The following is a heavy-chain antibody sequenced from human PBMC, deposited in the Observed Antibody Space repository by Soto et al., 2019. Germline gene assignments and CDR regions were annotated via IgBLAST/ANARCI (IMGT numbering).Heavy chain of an antibody. J-gene: IGHJ4*02. V-gene: IGHV4-39*01. CDR3: ASQSGYSYGYYYYFDY. D-gene: IGHD5-18*01. Sequence: PSETLSLTCTVSGGSISSSSYYWGWIRQPPGKGLEWIGSIYYSGSTYYNPSLKSRVTISVDTSKNQFSLKLSSVTAADTAVYYCASQSGYSYGYYYYFDYWGQGTLVTVS. CDR1: GGSISSSSYY. CDR2: IYYSGST.